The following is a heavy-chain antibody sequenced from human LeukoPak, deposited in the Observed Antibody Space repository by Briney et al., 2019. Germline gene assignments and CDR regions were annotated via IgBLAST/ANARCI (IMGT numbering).Heavy chain of an antibody. CDR2: INNDGSTT. CDR3: ARSNYPYYFDY. D-gene: IGHD4/OR15-4a*01. J-gene: IGHJ4*02. V-gene: IGHV3-74*01. Sequence: PGGSLRLXCAASGFTFSSYWMHWVRQAPGKRLVWVSRINNDGSTTRYADSVKGRFTISRDNAKNTLYLQMNSLRAEDTAMYYCARSNYPYYFDYWGQGTLVTVSS. CDR1: GFTFSSYW.